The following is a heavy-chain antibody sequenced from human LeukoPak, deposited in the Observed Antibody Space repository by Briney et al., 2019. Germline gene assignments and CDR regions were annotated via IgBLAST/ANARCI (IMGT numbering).Heavy chain of an antibody. J-gene: IGHJ4*02. CDR1: GFTVSSNY. Sequence: GGSLRLSCATSGFTVSSNYMSWVRQAPGKGLEWVSAISGSGGSTLYADSVKGRFTISRDNSKNTIYLQMNSLRAEDTAVYYCAKVPYGSGSYSTLDYWGQGTLVTVSS. D-gene: IGHD3-10*01. CDR3: AKVPYGSGSYSTLDY. V-gene: IGHV3-23*01. CDR2: ISGSGGST.